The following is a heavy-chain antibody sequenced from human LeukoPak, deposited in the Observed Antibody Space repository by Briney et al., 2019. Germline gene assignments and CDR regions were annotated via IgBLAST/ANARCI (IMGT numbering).Heavy chain of an antibody. V-gene: IGHV3-23*01. Sequence: PGGSLRLSCAASGFTFTNYAMSWVRQAPGKGLEWVSAISGDGGSTYYAESVKGRFTISRYDSKNTLYLQMNSLRAEDTAIYYCAKGRYSYGYPRGDPVHWGQGTLVTVSS. D-gene: IGHD5-18*01. J-gene: IGHJ4*02. CDR2: ISGDGGST. CDR3: AKGRYSYGYPRGDPVH. CDR1: GFTFTNYA.